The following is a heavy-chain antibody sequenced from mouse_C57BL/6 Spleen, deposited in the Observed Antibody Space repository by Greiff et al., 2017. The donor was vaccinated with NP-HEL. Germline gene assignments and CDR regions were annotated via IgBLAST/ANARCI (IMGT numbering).Heavy chain of an antibody. V-gene: IGHV1-81*01. Sequence: QVQLQQSGAELARPGASVKLSCKASGYTFTSYGISWVKQRTGQGLEWIGEIYPRSGNTYYNEKFKGKATLTADKSSSTAYMELRSLTSEDSAVYFCAREGITTVGGAMDYWGQGTSVTVSS. CDR1: GYTFTSYG. CDR2: IYPRSGNT. J-gene: IGHJ4*01. D-gene: IGHD1-1*01. CDR3: AREGITTVGGAMDY.